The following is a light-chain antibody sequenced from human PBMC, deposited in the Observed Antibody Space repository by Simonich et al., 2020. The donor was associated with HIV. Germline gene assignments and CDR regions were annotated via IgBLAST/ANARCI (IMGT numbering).Light chain of an antibody. Sequence: EIVMTQSPATLSVSPGERAPLSCRASRNVASNLAWYPQKPGQAPRLLIYSASSRATGIPARFSGGGSGTDFTLTISSLEPEDFAVYYCQQRSNWPPLTFGGGTKVEIK. CDR1: RNVASN. V-gene: IGKV3-11*01. CDR3: QQRSNWPPLT. J-gene: IGKJ4*01. CDR2: SAS.